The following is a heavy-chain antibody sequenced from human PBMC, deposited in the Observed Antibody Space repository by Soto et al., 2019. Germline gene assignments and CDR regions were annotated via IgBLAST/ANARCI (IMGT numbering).Heavy chain of an antibody. V-gene: IGHV4-34*01. D-gene: IGHD5-12*01. CDR3: ARGSGATILYGMDV. CDR2: INHRGST. J-gene: IGHJ6*02. Sequence: SGTLSLTCAVSGGSFNDYYWSWIRQPPGKGLEWIGEINHRGSTNYNPSLKSRVTISEDTSKNQFSLKLSSVTAADTAVYYCARGSGATILYGMDVWGQGPTVTV. CDR1: GGSFNDYY.